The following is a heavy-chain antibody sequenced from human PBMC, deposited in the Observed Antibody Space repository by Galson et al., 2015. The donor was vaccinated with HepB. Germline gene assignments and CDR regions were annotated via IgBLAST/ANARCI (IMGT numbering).Heavy chain of an antibody. CDR3: ARETTVTSFDY. J-gene: IGHJ4*02. V-gene: IGHV6-1*01. Sequence: CAISGDSVSSNSAVWHWIRQSPSRGLEWLGRTYYRSKWYNDYAVSVKSRISINPDTSKNQFSLKLSSVTAADTAVYYCARETTVTSFDYWGQGTLVTVSS. CDR1: GDSVSSNSAV. CDR2: TYYRSKWYN. D-gene: IGHD4-17*01.